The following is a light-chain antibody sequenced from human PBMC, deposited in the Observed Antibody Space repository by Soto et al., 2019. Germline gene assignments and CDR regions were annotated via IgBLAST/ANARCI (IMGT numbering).Light chain of an antibody. J-gene: IGKJ2*01. V-gene: IGKV3-20*01. CDR1: QSVSRNN. CDR2: GAS. CDR3: QQYDRPPYS. Sequence: VVTQSPGTLSLSPGERGTLSCRASQSVSRNNLAWYQQRPGQPPRLFIYGASSRAPGIHDRFSGSGSGTDVTLTISSLEPEDSAVYFCQQYDRPPYSFGQGSKLEIK.